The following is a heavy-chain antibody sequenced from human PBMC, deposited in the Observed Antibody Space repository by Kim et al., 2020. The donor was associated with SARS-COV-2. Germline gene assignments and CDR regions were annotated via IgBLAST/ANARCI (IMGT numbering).Heavy chain of an antibody. CDR1: GFTFSHYA. D-gene: IGHD3-10*01. Sequence: GGSLRLSCAVSGFTFSHYAMTWVRQAPGKGLEWVSAVSSSGSTTYYSDSVKGRFTISRDNSKNTLYLQMNSVRAEDTGVYHCAKTEMDFQYYYTMEVWGQGTTVTVSS. CDR2: VSSSGSTT. CDR3: AKTEMDFQYYYTMEV. V-gene: IGHV3-23*05. J-gene: IGHJ6*02.